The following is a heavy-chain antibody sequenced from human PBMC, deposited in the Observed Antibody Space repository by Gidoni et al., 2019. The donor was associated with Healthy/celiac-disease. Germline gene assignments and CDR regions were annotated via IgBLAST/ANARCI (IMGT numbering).Heavy chain of an antibody. CDR3: ARGSSSWTTPYYFDY. CDR2: IYYSGST. CDR1: GGSISSYY. Sequence: QVQLQESGPGLMKPSETLSLTCTVSGGSISSYYWSWIRQPPGKGLEWIGYIYYSGSTNYNPSLKSRVTISVDTSKNQFSLKLSSVTAADTAVYYCARGSSSWTTPYYFDYWGQGTLVTVSS. D-gene: IGHD6-13*01. J-gene: IGHJ4*02. V-gene: IGHV4-59*08.